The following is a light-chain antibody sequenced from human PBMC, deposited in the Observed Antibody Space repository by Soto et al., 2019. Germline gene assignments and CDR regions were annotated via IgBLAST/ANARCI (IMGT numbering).Light chain of an antibody. V-gene: IGLV2-14*03. CDR1: SKVIGAYNF. CDR3: TSWTTSTTMI. J-gene: IGLJ2*01. CDR2: DVN. Sequence: QSVAAQPTPVSARPGQTLPTSRPGTSKVIGAYNFVSWYQQHPGKAPKLMLYDVNIRPSGVSNRFSGSKSGNTASLTISGLQAEDEADYYCTSWTTSTTMIFGGGTKVTVL.